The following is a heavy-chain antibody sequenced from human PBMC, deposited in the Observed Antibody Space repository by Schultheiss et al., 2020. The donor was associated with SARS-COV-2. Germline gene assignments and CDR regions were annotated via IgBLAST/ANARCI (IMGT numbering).Heavy chain of an antibody. CDR2: ISYDGSNK. CDR3: AKGRLAGLEGMDV. CDR1: GFTFSSYA. D-gene: IGHD6-25*01. V-gene: IGHV3-30-3*01. J-gene: IGHJ6*02. Sequence: GGSLRLSCAASGFTFSSYAMSWVRQAPGKGLEWVAVISYDGSNKYYADSVKGRFTISRDNSKNTLYLQMNSLRAEDTAVYYCAKGRLAGLEGMDVWGQGTTVTVSS.